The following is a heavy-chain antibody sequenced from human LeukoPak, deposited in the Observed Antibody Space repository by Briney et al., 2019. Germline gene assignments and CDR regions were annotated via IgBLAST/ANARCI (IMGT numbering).Heavy chain of an antibody. V-gene: IGHV1-2*02. D-gene: IGHD3-22*01. CDR2: INPNSGGT. CDR3: ARDSRDYYDSSGYYYVPDNWFDP. Sequence: ASVKVSCKASGXTFTGYYMHWVRQAPGQGLEWMGWINPNSGGTNYAQKFQGRVTMTRDTSISTAYMELSRLRSDDTAVYYCARDSRDYYDSSGYYYVPDNWFDPWGQGTLVTVSS. J-gene: IGHJ5*02. CDR1: GXTFTGYY.